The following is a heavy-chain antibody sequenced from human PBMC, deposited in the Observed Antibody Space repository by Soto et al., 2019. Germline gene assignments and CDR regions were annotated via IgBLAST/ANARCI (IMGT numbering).Heavy chain of an antibody. CDR2: INPNTGGT. J-gene: IGHJ5*02. CDR3: ARGVGAQGNWFDP. V-gene: IGHV1-2*02. CDR1: GYTFTGYY. D-gene: IGHD1-26*01. Sequence: GASVKVSCNASGYTFTGYYMHWVRQAPGQGLEWMGWINPNTGGTNYAQKYQGRLTMTRDTSITTVYMELSRLTSEDTAVYYCARGVGAQGNWFDPWGQGTLVTVSS.